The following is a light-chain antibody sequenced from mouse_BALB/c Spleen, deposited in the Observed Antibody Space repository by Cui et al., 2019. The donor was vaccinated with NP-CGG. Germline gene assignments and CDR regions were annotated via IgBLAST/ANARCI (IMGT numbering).Light chain of an antibody. CDR2: GTN. V-gene: IGLV1*01. CDR3: ALWYSNHWV. CDR1: TGAVTTSNY. Sequence: QAFVTQQSAPTTSLGETVTLTCRSSTGAVTTSNYANWVQEKPDHLFTGLIGGTNNRAPGVPVRFLGSLIGDKAALTITGAQTEDEAIYFCALWYSNHWVFGGGTKLTVL. J-gene: IGLJ1*01.